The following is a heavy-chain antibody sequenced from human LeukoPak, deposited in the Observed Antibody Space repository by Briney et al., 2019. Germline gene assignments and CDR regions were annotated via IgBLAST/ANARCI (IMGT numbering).Heavy chain of an antibody. V-gene: IGHV3-23*01. CDR1: GFTFSSYA. CDR2: ISGRGGSK. D-gene: IGHD6-13*01. J-gene: IGHJ6*03. CDR3: AKVGGSSWTNYYYYMDV. Sequence: GXXLRLSCAASGFTFSSYAMSWVRQAPGKGMEWGAAISGRGGSKYYADSVKGGFNIYRDNYKNTLYLKVNRLREGDTAVYYCAKVGGSSWTNYYYYMDVWGKGTTVTVSS.